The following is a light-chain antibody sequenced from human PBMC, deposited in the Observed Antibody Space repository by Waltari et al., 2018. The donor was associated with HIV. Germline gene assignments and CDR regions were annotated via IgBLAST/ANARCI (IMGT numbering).Light chain of an antibody. Sequence: QSALTQPPAASGSPGQSVTISCTGTSNDIGPYNYVPWYHQHPCSAPGLLIYGVNKRPSGVPGRFSGSKSGNTSSLTVSGLQAEDEADDYCSSYAGSGNLLLFGGGTKVTVL. CDR3: SSYAGSGNLLL. CDR2: GVN. V-gene: IGLV2-8*01. CDR1: SNDIGPYNY. J-gene: IGLJ6*01.